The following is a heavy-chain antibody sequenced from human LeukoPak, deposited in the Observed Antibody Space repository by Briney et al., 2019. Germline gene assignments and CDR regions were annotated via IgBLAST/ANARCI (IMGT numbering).Heavy chain of an antibody. CDR3: ARHKGWFGELLWVYYYGMDV. D-gene: IGHD3-10*01. V-gene: IGHV4-59*08. J-gene: IGHJ6*02. CDR2: IYYSGST. Sequence: SETLSLTCTVSGGSISSYYWSWIRQPPGKGLEWIGYIYYSGSTNYNPSLKSRVTISVDTSKNQFSLKLSSVTAADTAVYYCARHKGWFGELLWVYYYGMDVWGQGTTVTVSS. CDR1: GGSISSYY.